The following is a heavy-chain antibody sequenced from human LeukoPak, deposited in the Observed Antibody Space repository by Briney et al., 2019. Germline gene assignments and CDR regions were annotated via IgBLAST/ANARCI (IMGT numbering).Heavy chain of an antibody. J-gene: IGHJ4*02. V-gene: IGHV3-15*01. D-gene: IGHD5-18*01. CDR3: HHSAHDY. CDR2: IKSKTDGGTT. Sequence: PGGSLRLSCAASGFTFTNAWMSWVRQAPGKGLEWVGRIKSKTDGGTTDYAAPVKDRFTFSRDDSRNTLYLQMNSLKAEDTAVYYCHHSAHDYWGQGTLVTVSS. CDR1: GFTFTNAW.